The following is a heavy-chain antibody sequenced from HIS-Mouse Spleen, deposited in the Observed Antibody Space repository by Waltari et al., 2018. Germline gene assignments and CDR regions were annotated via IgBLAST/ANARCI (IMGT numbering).Heavy chain of an antibody. D-gene: IGHD6-13*01. CDR1: GGSISSSSYY. Sequence: QLQLQESGPGLVKPSETLSLTCTVSGGSISSSSYYWGWIRQPPGKGLEWLGSIYYSGSTYYNPSLKSRVTISVDTAKNQVSLKLSSVTAADTAVYYCAREIPYSSSWYDWYFDLWGRGTLVTVSS. CDR2: IYYSGST. J-gene: IGHJ2*01. V-gene: IGHV4-39*07. CDR3: AREIPYSSSWYDWYFDL.